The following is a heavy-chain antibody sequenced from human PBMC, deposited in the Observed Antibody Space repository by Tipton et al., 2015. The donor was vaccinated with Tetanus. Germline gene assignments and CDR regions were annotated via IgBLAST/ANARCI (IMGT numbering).Heavy chain of an antibody. CDR2: ISSSSRYI. V-gene: IGHV3-21*01. CDR1: GFTVSNYY. D-gene: IGHD2-21*02. Sequence: GSLRLSCAVSGFTVSNYYMNWVRQAPGKGLEWVSSISSSSRYIYYADSVKGRFTISRDNAKNSLYLQMISLRAEDTAVYSCARGMAEASNCGGDCYSDYWGQGTLVTVSS. CDR3: ARGMAEASNCGGDCYSDY. J-gene: IGHJ4*02.